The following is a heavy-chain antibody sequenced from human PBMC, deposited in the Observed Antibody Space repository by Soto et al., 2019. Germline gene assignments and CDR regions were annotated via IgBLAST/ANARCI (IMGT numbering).Heavy chain of an antibody. Sequence: QVQLVESGGGLVKPGGSLRLSCAASGFTFSDYYMSWIRQAPGKGLEWVSYISSSSSYTNYADSVKGRLTISRDNAKNSRYLQMNSLRAEDTAVYYCARAPEAVAGEGWFDPWGQGTLVTVSS. CDR1: GFTFSDYY. CDR2: ISSSSSYT. V-gene: IGHV3-11*06. CDR3: ARAPEAVAGEGWFDP. D-gene: IGHD6-19*01. J-gene: IGHJ5*02.